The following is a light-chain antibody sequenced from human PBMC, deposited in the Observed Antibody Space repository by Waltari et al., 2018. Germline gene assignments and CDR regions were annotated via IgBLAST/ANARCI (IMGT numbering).Light chain of an antibody. CDR3: QQYGTSPPWT. CDR2: GAS. CDR1: QSVSSSY. J-gene: IGKJ1*01. V-gene: IGKV3-20*01. Sequence: EIVLTQSPGPLSLSPGERATLSCRARQSVSSSYLAWYQQKPGQAPRLLIYGASSRATGIPDRFSGSGSGTDFTLTISRLEPEDSAVYYCQQYGTSPPWTFGQGTKVEIK.